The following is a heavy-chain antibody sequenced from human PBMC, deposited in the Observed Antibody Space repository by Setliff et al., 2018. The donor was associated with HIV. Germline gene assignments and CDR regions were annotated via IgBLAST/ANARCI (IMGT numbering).Heavy chain of an antibody. CDR1: GGYLSEYY. CDR2: VNRRGNS. V-gene: IGHV4-34*01. D-gene: IGHD3-22*01. Sequence: PSETLSLTCAVYGGYLSEYYWSWIRQAPGKGLEWIGEVNRRGNSNYNPALKSRITVSVDTSKKQFSLKLKFVSAADTGIYYCARSRIRGYYDTSPAMAFDIWGQGTMVTVSS. CDR3: ARSRIRGYYDTSPAMAFDI. J-gene: IGHJ3*02.